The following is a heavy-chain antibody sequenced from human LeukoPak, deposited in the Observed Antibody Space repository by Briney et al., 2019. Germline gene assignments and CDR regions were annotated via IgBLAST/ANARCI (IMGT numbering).Heavy chain of an antibody. CDR2: ISGSGGST. CDR1: GFTFSSYA. V-gene: IGHV3-23*01. J-gene: IGHJ4*02. D-gene: IGHD3-16*01. Sequence: GASLRLSCAASGFTFSSYAMSWVRQAPGKGLEWVSAISGSGGSTYYADSVKGRFTISSHNSKNPLYLQMNSLRAEDTAVYYCAKRDVTYYDYVWGTVLDYWGQGTLVTVSS. CDR3: AKRDVTYYDYVWGTVLDY.